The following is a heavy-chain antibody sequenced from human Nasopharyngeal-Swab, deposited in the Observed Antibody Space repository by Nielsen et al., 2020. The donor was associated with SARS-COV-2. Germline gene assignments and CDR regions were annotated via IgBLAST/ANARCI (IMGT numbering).Heavy chain of an antibody. CDR2: IYYSGST. CDR3: ARAKKFGGTWEHTDY. V-gene: IGHV4-59*01. D-gene: IGHD1-26*01. Sequence: SETLSLTCTVSGGSISSYYWSWIRQPPGKGLEWIGYIYYSGSTNYNPSLKSRVTISVDTSKNQFSLKLSSVTAADTAVYYCARAKKFGGTWEHTDYWGQGTLVTVSS. J-gene: IGHJ4*02. CDR1: GGSISSYY.